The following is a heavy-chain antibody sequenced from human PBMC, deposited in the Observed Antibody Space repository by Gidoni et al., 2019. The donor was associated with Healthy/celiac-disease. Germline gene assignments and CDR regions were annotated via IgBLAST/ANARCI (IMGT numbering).Heavy chain of an antibody. CDR3: AASECSSTSCLSGTDYYYGMDV. D-gene: IGHD2-2*01. Sequence: RQARGQRLEWIGWIVVGSGNTNYAQKFQERVTITRDMSTSTAYMELSSLRSEDTAVYYCAASECSSTSCLSGTDYYYGMDVWGQGTTVTVSS. CDR2: IVVGSGNT. V-gene: IGHV1-58*01. J-gene: IGHJ6*02.